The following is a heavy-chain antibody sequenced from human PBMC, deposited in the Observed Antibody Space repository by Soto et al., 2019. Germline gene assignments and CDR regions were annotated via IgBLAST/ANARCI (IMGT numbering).Heavy chain of an antibody. V-gene: IGHV4-61*08. J-gene: IGHJ6*02. D-gene: IGHD3-10*01. CDR2: LYNAGSP. Sequence: SETLSLTCSVSGGSVGSGDYYWNWIRQAPGKGLEWIGYLYNAGSPNYNPSLRSRVTISGDTSKNQFSLKMNSVTAADTAVYYCARDYLWFRDNLGYYHHGLDVWGPGTTVTVSS. CDR1: GGSVGSGDYY. CDR3: ARDYLWFRDNLGYYHHGLDV.